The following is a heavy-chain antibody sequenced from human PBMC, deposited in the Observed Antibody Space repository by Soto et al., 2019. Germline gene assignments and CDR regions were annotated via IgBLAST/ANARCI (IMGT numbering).Heavy chain of an antibody. CDR2: IYPDDSDT. J-gene: IGHJ4*02. V-gene: IGHV5-51*01. CDR3: ARLPNYDSSGSHVDY. Sequence: RGESLKISCKGSGDSFTSYWIGWVRQMPGKGLEWMGLIYPDDSDTRYNPSFQGQVTISADKSISTAYLQWSSLKASDTAMYYCARLPNYDSSGSHVDYWGQGTLVTVSS. D-gene: IGHD3-22*01. CDR1: GDSFTSYW.